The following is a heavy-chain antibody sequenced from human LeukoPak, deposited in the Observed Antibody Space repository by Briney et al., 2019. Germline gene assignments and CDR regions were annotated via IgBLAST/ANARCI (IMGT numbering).Heavy chain of an antibody. D-gene: IGHD6-13*01. V-gene: IGHV3-11*01. CDR2: ISSSGSTI. CDR3: ARVGRRAGLFFGMDV. Sequence: GGSLRLSCAASGFTFSDYYMSWIRQAPGMGLEWVSYISSSGSTIYYADSVKGRFTISRDNSKNTLYLQMNSLRAEDTAVYYCARVGRRAGLFFGMDVWGQGTTVTVSS. CDR1: GFTFSDYY. J-gene: IGHJ6*02.